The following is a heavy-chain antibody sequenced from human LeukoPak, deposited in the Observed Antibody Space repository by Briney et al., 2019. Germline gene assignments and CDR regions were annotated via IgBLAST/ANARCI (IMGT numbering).Heavy chain of an antibody. V-gene: IGHV3-21*01. Sequence: PGGSLRLSCAASGFTFSSYSMNWVRQAPGKGLEWVSSISSSSSYIYYADSVKGRFTISSDNATNSLYLQMNSLRAEDTAVYYCARDKYYYDSRMDYWGQGTLVTVSS. J-gene: IGHJ4*02. CDR2: ISSSSSYI. D-gene: IGHD3-22*01. CDR1: GFTFSSYS. CDR3: ARDKYYYDSRMDY.